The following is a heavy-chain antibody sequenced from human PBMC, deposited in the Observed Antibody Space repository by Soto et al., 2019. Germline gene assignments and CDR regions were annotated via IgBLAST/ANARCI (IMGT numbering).Heavy chain of an antibody. CDR2: IIPIFGTA. Sequence: SVKVSCKASGGTFSSYAISWVRQAPGQGLEWMGGIIPIFGTANYAQKFQGRVTITADESTSTAYIELSSLRSEDTAVYYCARDRYSSGWYAGEAFDIWGQGTMVTVSS. CDR3: ARDRYSSGWYAGEAFDI. V-gene: IGHV1-69*13. D-gene: IGHD6-19*01. CDR1: GGTFSSYA. J-gene: IGHJ3*02.